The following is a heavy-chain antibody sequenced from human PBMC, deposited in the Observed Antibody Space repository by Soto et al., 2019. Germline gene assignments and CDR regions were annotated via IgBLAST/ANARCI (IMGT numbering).Heavy chain of an antibody. Sequence: QVQLQESGPGLVKPSETLSLTCTVPSGSIRTSYWTWIRQFPGKRLEWIAHIHNSGNTNSNPSLKSRVTISMDTSKNQISLRLTSVTAADTAMYYCARSQYTVVTPIDMWGQGTMVTVSS. J-gene: IGHJ3*02. CDR2: IHNSGNT. V-gene: IGHV4-59*01. D-gene: IGHD2-21*02. CDR1: SGSIRTSY. CDR3: ARSQYTVVTPIDM.